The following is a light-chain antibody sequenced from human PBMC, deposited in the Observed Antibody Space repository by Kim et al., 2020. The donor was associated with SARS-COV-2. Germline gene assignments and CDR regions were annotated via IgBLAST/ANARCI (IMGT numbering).Light chain of an antibody. CDR3: MSYSSSNTYVV. J-gene: IGLJ2*01. CDR2: DVT. V-gene: IGLV2-14*03. CDR1: GSDVSGYDF. Sequence: QSALTQPVSVSGSPGQSITISCTGTGSDVSGYDFVSWFQQHPGKAPKLIIFDVTDRPSGVSFRFSGSKSGNTASLTISGLQAEDEADYYCMSYSSSNTYVVFGGGTQLTVL.